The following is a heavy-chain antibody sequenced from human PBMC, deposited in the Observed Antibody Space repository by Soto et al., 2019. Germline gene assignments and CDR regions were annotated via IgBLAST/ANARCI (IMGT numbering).Heavy chain of an antibody. J-gene: IGHJ5*02. V-gene: IGHV1-18*01. D-gene: IGHD3-3*01. CDR1: GYTFSTYG. Sequence: QVQLVQSGAEVKKRGASVKVSCKASGYTFSTYGFSWVRQAPGQGLEWMGWIGAYNDDTNYAQNFQGRVTMTTDTSTTTSYMELRNLRSDDTAVYFCARDWRGAEGFDPWGQGTLVTVSS. CDR3: ARDWRGAEGFDP. CDR2: IGAYNDDT.